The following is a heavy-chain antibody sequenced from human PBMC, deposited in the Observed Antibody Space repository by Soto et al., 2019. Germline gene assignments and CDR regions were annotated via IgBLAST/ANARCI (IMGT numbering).Heavy chain of an antibody. CDR2: IKADGTEK. CDR1: GFPFSRFC. D-gene: IGHD6-19*01. CDR3: TVDGWHSPRIIDY. V-gene: IGHV3-7*04. J-gene: IGHJ4*01. Sequence: EMHLVESGGGLVQPGGSLSLSCAASGFPFSRFCRSWVRQAPGKGLEWVANIKADGTEKNYVDSVKGRFTISRDNAQNLLYLQMNSLRAEDTAIYYCTVDGWHSPRIIDYWCHGTLVTVSS.